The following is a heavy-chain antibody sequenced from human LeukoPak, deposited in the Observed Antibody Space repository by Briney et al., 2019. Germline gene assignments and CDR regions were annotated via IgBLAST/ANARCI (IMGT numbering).Heavy chain of an antibody. D-gene: IGHD5-24*01. J-gene: IGHJ4*02. Sequence: WIGLIYTNGSTNYNPSLKSRVIMSIDTSKNQFSLKLSSVTAADTAVYYCARDTGRRDGYDYWGQGTLVTVSS. CDR3: ARDTGRRDGYDY. CDR2: IYTNGST. V-gene: IGHV4-4*07.